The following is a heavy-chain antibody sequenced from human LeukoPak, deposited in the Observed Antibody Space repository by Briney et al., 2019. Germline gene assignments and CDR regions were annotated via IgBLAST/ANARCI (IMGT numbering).Heavy chain of an antibody. V-gene: IGHV3-23*01. J-gene: IGHJ4*02. CDR2: ISGSGGST. D-gene: IGHD1-26*01. CDR3: AKGYYSSGGNYFDY. CDR1: GVTFSSSA. Sequence: AGSLRLSCAASGVTFSSSAMTWVCQAPEKGLEWVSSISGSGGSTYYADSVKGRFTISRDISKNTLYLQMNSLRAEDAALYYCAKGYYSSGGNYFDYWGQGTLVTVSS.